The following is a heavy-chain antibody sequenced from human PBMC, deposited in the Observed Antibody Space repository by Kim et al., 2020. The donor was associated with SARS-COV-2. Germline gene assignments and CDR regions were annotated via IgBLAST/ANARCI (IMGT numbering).Heavy chain of an antibody. CDR3: ARGIFGVVIIPYYYYYMVV. J-gene: IGHJ6*03. D-gene: IGHD3-3*01. CDR1: GGSISSNDYY. V-gene: IGHV4-39*01. Sequence: SETLSLTCTVSGGSISSNDYYWDWIRQPPGKGLEWIGSISYSGRTYYNPSLKSRVTISVDTSKNQISLKLSSVTAADTGGYYCARGIFGVVIIPYYYYYMVVWGKGTTVTASS. CDR2: ISYSGRT.